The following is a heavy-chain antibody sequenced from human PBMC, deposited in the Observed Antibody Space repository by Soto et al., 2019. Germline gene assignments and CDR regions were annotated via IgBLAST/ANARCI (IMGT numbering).Heavy chain of an antibody. CDR1: GFTFSDHY. CDR3: ARGGSSSWTSTYYFDY. CDR2: TRNKANSYTT. V-gene: IGHV3-72*01. D-gene: IGHD6-13*01. J-gene: IGHJ4*02. Sequence: EVQLVESGGGLVQPGGSLRLSCAASGFTFSDHYMDWVRQAPGKGLEWVGRTRNKANSYTTEYAASVKGRFTISRDASKNSLYLQMNSLKTEDTAVYYCARGGSSSWTSTYYFDYWGQGTLVTVSS.